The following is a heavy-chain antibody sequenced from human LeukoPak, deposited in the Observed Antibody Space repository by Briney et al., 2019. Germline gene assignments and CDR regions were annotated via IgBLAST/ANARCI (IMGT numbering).Heavy chain of an antibody. CDR2: INQSGST. Sequence: PSETLSLTCGVYGSSFSGYYWSWIRQPPGKGLEWIGEINQSGSTNYNASLKSRVAISVDTSRKQFSLKLSSVTAADSAMYYCAREPGWTIAARPFDYCGQGTLVTVSS. J-gene: IGHJ4*02. V-gene: IGHV4-34*01. CDR3: AREPGWTIAARPFDY. D-gene: IGHD6-6*01. CDR1: GSSFSGYY.